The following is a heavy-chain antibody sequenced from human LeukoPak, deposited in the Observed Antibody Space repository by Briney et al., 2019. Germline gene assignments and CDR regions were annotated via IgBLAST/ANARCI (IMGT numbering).Heavy chain of an antibody. J-gene: IGHJ5*02. Sequence: SETLSLTCTVSGGSISSYYWSWIRQPPGKGLEWIGYIYYSGSTNYNPSLKSRVTISVDTSKNQFSLKLSSVTAVDTAVYYCARDNRGWFDPWGQGTLVTVSS. V-gene: IGHV4-59*01. D-gene: IGHD1-14*01. CDR3: ARDNRGWFDP. CDR2: IYYSGST. CDR1: GGSISSYY.